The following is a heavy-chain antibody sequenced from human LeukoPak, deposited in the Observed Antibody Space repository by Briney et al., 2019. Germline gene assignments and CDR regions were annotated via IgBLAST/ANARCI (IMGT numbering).Heavy chain of an antibody. CDR2: ISSSSSYI. CDR1: GFTFSSYS. V-gene: IGHV3-21*01. J-gene: IGHJ4*02. Sequence: GGSLRLSCAASGFTFSSYSMNWVRQAPGKGLEWVSSISSSSSYIYYADSVKGRFTISRDNAKNSLYLQMNSLRAEDTAVYYCARDSGSGWSDYFDYWGQGTLVTVSS. D-gene: IGHD6-19*01. CDR3: ARDSGSGWSDYFDY.